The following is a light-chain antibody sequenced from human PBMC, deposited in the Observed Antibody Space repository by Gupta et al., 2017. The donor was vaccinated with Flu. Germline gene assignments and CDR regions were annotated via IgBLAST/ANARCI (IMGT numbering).Light chain of an antibody. CDR2: AAS. Sequence: GDTVTITCRADEDIDKLLFWFQQKPGKAPKCLIYAASSLHSGVPLRFSGSGSGADFSLTISGLQPEDFGTYFCQQYRHYPPTFGPGTTVDVK. CDR3: QQYRHYPPT. J-gene: IGKJ3*01. CDR1: EDIDKL. V-gene: IGKV1-16*01.